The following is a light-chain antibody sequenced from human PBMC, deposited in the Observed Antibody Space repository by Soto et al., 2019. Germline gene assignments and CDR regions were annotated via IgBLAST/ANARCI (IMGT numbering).Light chain of an antibody. V-gene: IGLV2-14*01. CDR2: EVS. CDR1: SSDVGGFNY. CDR3: SSFTTSNTWV. Sequence: QSALPQPASVSGSPGQSITISCTGTSSDVGGFNYVSWYQHYPGEAPKLLIYEVSNRPSGVSSRFSGSKSGNTASLTISGLQADDEGDYYCSSFTTSNTWVFGGGTQLTAL. J-gene: IGLJ3*02.